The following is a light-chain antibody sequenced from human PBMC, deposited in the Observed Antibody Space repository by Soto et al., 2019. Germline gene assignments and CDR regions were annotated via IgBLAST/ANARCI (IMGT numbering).Light chain of an antibody. J-gene: IGKJ1*01. Sequence: EIVMTQSPATLSVSPGERATLSCRASQSVSSNLAWYQQKPGQAPRLLIYGASTRATGIPARFSGSGSGTEFTLTISSLQSEDFAVYYCQQHGRSPVTFGQGTKVEIK. CDR1: QSVSSN. CDR3: QQHGRSPVT. V-gene: IGKV3-15*01. CDR2: GAS.